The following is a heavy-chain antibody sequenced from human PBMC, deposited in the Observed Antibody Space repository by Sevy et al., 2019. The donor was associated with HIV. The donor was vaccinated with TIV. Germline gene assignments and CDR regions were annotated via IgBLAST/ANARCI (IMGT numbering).Heavy chain of an antibody. Sequence: GESLKISCAASGFTFSDYYMSWIRQAPGKGLEWVSYISSSSSYTNYADSVKGRFTISRDNAKNSLYLQMNSLRAEDTAVYYCARVVYDDYGDYGFDYWGQGTLVTVSS. J-gene: IGHJ4*02. CDR1: GFTFSDYY. D-gene: IGHD4-17*01. V-gene: IGHV3-11*06. CDR2: ISSSSSYT. CDR3: ARVVYDDYGDYGFDY.